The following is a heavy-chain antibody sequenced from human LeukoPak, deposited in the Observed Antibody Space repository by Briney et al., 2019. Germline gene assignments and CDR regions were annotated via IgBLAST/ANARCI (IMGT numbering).Heavy chain of an antibody. Sequence: SETLSLTCTVSGGSISSYYWSWVRQPAGKGLEWIGRIYTSGSTNYNPSLKSRVTMSVDTSKNQFSLKLSSVTAADTAVYYCARYRTYYYDSSGTRGGQFDYWGQGTLVTVSS. CDR1: GGSISSYY. V-gene: IGHV4-4*07. CDR3: ARYRTYYYDSSGTRGGQFDY. D-gene: IGHD3-22*01. CDR2: IYTSGST. J-gene: IGHJ4*02.